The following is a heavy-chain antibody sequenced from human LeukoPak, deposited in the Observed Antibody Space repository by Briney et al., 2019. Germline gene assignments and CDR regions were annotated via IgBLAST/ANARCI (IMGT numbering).Heavy chain of an antibody. D-gene: IGHD6-13*01. CDR3: VKDKSVEAAAGTWGGFDY. CDR2: ISWNSGSI. V-gene: IGHV3-9*01. Sequence: GRSLRLSCAASGFTFADYAMHWVRQAPGKGLEWVSGISWNSGSIGYADSVKGRFTISRDNAKTSLYLQMNSLRAEDTALYYCVKDKSVEAAAGTWGGFDYWGQGTLVTASS. CDR1: GFTFADYA. J-gene: IGHJ4*02.